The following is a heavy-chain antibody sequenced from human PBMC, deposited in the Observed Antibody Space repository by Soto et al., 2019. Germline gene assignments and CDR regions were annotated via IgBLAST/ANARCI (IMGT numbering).Heavy chain of an antibody. CDR1: GGSISSYY. V-gene: IGHV4-59*01. CDR2: IYYSGST. CDR3: AREGSGSYPSFDY. Sequence: SETLSLTCTVSGGSISSYYWSWIRQPPGKGLEWIGYIYYSGSTNYNPSLKSRVTISVDTSKNQFSLKLSSVTAADTAVYYCAREGSGSYPSFDYWGQGTLVTVSS. D-gene: IGHD3-10*01. J-gene: IGHJ4*02.